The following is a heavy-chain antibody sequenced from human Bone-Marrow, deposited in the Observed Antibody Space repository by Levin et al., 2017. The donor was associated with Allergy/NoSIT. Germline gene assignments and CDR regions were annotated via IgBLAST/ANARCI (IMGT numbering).Heavy chain of an antibody. CDR1: GFTFSSFW. D-gene: IGHD4-11*01. V-gene: IGHV3-7*01. CDR3: AKTSRTALSPDY. Sequence: GGSLRLSCAASGFTFSSFWMSWVRQAPGKGLEWVANIKQDGSEQYYLDSVRGRFTISRDNAENSLYLQMNSLRVEDTAVYYCAKTSRTALSPDYWGQGTLVTVSS. J-gene: IGHJ4*02. CDR2: IKQDGSEQ.